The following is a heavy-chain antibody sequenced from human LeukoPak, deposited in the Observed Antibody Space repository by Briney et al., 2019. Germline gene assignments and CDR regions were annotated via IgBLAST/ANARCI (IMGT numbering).Heavy chain of an antibody. V-gene: IGHV4-30-4*08. D-gene: IGHD1-26*01. CDR3: ARLTAWTTTNFDF. Sequence: PSETLSLTCTVSGGSISSSYYYWAWIRQPPGKGLEWIGYIYYSGSTYYNPSLKSRVTISVDTSKNQFSLKLSSVTAADTAVYYCARLTAWTTTNFDFWGQGTLVTVSS. CDR2: IYYSGST. J-gene: IGHJ4*02. CDR1: GGSISSSYYY.